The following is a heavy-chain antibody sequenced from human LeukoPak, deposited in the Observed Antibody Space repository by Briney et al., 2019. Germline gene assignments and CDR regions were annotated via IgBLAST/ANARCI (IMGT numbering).Heavy chain of an antibody. CDR1: GFRFNTYE. CDR2: IISCGSTK. V-gene: IGHV3-48*03. Sequence: GSLSLSCAASGFRFNTYEMNWVRQAPGKGLEWLSYIISCGSTKYYANSVKGRFTISRDNTGNSLYLQMNRLRAEDTAIYYCAGIYSYVHRPTEYWGQGILVTVSS. J-gene: IGHJ4*01. CDR3: AGIYSYVHRPTEY. D-gene: IGHD5-18*01.